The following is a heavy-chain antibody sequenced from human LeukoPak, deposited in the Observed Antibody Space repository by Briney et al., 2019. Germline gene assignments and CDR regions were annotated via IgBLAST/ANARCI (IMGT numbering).Heavy chain of an antibody. CDR2: MYNSGST. J-gene: IGHJ4*02. CDR1: GGSISGSY. V-gene: IGHV4-59*01. Sequence: SETLSLXCTVSGGSISGSYWSWIRQPPGKGLEWIAYMYNSGSTNYNPSLKSRVTISIDTSKNQFSLKLSSLTAADTAIYYCARGIESYGDYGYWGQGILVTVSS. D-gene: IGHD4-17*01. CDR3: ARGIESYGDYGY.